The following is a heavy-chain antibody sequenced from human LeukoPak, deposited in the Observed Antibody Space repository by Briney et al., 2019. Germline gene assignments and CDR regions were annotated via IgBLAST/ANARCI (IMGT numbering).Heavy chain of an antibody. Sequence: SETLSLTCTVSGGSISSYYWSWIRQPPGEGLEWIGYIYYSGSTNYNPSLKSRVTISVDTSKNQFSLKLSSVTAADTAVYYCARPRGVVDAFDIWGQGTMVTVSS. CDR3: ARPRGVVDAFDI. D-gene: IGHD3-3*01. V-gene: IGHV4-59*01. CDR1: GGSISSYY. CDR2: IYYSGST. J-gene: IGHJ3*02.